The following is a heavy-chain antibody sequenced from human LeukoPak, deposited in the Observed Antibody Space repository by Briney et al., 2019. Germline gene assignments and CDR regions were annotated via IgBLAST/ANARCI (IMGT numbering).Heavy chain of an antibody. D-gene: IGHD6-19*01. CDR2: INPYNGNI. J-gene: IGHJ3*01. CDR3: ARGGSSGWYGVGAFDV. V-gene: IGHV1-18*01. CDR1: GYTFSDYG. Sequence: ASVKVSCKTSGYTFSDYGITWVRQAPGQGLEWIGWINPYNGNINSAQKLQGRVIMTTDTSTTTAHMELMSLTSDDTAVYHCARGGSSGWYGVGAFDVWGQGTMVIVSS.